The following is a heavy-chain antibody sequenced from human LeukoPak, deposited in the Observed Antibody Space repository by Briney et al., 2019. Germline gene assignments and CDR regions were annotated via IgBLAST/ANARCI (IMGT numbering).Heavy chain of an antibody. CDR1: GFTFSSYG. D-gene: IGHD3-10*01. J-gene: IGHJ5*02. Sequence: PGGSLRLSCAASGFTFSSYGMHWVRQAPGKGLEWVAFIRYDGSNKYYADSVKGRFTISRDNSKNTLYLQMNSLRAEDTAVYYCAKNIGEKLLWFGELSSWGQGTLVTVSS. CDR3: AKNIGEKLLWFGELSS. CDR2: IRYDGSNK. V-gene: IGHV3-30*02.